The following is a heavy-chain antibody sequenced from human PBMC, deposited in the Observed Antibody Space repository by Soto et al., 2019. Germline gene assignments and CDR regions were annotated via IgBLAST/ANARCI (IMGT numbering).Heavy chain of an antibody. D-gene: IGHD4-17*01. CDR2: ISYDGSNK. Sequence: GGSLRLSCAASGFTFSSYAMHWVRQATGKGLEWVAVISYDGSNKYYADSVKGRFTISRDNSKNTLYLQMNSLRAEDTAVYYCARDIAYGGNFHGMDVWGQGTTVTVSS. CDR3: ARDIAYGGNFHGMDV. CDR1: GFTFSSYA. J-gene: IGHJ6*02. V-gene: IGHV3-30-3*01.